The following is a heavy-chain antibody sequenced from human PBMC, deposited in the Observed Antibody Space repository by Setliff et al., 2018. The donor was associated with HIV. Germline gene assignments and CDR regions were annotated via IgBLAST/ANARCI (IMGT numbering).Heavy chain of an antibody. CDR2: INAANGHA. CDR3: ARTDYDSGKSVLDS. V-gene: IGHV1-3*01. CDR1: GFTFSKSA. Sequence: ASVKVSCKASGFTFSKSAIHWVRQAPGQRLELMAWINAANGHAKYSQKFQGRVTITRDTSATIAYMELSSLTSEDTVLYFCARTDYDSGKSVLDSWGQGTLVTVSS. D-gene: IGHD3-10*01. J-gene: IGHJ5*01.